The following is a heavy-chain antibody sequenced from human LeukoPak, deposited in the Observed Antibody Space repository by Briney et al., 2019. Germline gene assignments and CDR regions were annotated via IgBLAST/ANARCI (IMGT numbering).Heavy chain of an antibody. Sequence: ASVKVSCKASGYTFTSYYMHWVRQAPGQGLEWMGIINPSGGSTSYAQKFQGRVTMTRDTSTSTAYMELRSLRSDDTAVYYCARDVSSGWLDYWGQGTLVTVSS. CDR3: ARDVSSGWLDY. J-gene: IGHJ4*02. D-gene: IGHD6-19*01. CDR1: GYTFTSYY. V-gene: IGHV1-46*01. CDR2: INPSGGST.